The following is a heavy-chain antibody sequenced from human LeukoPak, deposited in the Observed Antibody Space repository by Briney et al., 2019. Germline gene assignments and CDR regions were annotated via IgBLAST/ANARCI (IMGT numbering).Heavy chain of an antibody. D-gene: IGHD2-2*01. Sequence: ARGSLRLSCAASGFTLSDSSLHWVRQASGKGLEWVGRIRSKAYSYATAYAASVKGRFTISRDDSKNTAYLQMNSLNTEDTAVYYCTRVVPAVSGMDVWGQGTTVTVSS. V-gene: IGHV3-73*01. CDR3: TRVVPAVSGMDV. CDR1: GFTLSDSS. J-gene: IGHJ6*02. CDR2: IRSKAYSYAT.